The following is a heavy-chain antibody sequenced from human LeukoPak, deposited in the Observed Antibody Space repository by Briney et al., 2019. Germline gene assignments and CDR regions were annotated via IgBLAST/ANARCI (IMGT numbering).Heavy chain of an antibody. CDR3: AREVAAAGTSRGSFDY. CDR1: GGTFSSYA. V-gene: IGHV1-69*05. CDR2: IIPIFGIA. D-gene: IGHD6-13*01. J-gene: IGHJ4*02. Sequence: SVKVSCKASGGTFSSYAISWVRQAPGQGLEWMGRIIPIFGIANYAQKFQGRVTITTDESTSTAYMELSSLRSEDTAVYYCAREVAAAGTSRGSFDYWGQGTLVTVSS.